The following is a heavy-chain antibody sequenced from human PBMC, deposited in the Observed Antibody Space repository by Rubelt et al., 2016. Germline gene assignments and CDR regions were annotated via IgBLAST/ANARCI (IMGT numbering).Heavy chain of an antibody. CDR1: GGSFSGYS. D-gene: IGHD1-26*01. J-gene: IGHJ4*02. Sequence: QVQLQQWGAGLVKPSETLSLTCAVYGGSFSGYSWTWIRQPPGTGLEWLGEIDHSGNTDYIPSLKSRVSISVDTSKKQISLKVRSVTAADTAVYYCARHDTGSFLFDFWGQGTPVTVSS. CDR2: IDHSGNT. V-gene: IGHV4-34*01. CDR3: ARHDTGSFLFDF.